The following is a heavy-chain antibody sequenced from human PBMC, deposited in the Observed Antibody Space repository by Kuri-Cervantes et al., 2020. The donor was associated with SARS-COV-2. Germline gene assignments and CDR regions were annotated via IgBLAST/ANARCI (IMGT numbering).Heavy chain of an antibody. CDR2: IYYSGST. J-gene: IGHJ6*02. V-gene: IGHV4-59*12. Sequence: SETLSLTCTASGGSISSYYWSWIRQPPGKGLEWIGYIYYSGSTNYNHSLKSRVTMSVDTSKNQFSLKLSSVTAADTSVDYCARVSGLWAACKNTNGMEVWGQGTMVTVSS. CDR1: GGSISSYY. D-gene: IGHD6-13*01. CDR3: ARVSGLWAACKNTNGMEV.